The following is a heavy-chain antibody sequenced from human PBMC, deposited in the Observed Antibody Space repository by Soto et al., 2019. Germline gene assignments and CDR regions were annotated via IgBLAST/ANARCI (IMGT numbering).Heavy chain of an antibody. Sequence: HPGRSLRLSCQASGFNFDNYGMHWVRQAPGKGLEWVAVITYDGSFQYYADSVKGRFTISRDNSKNTLSLHLNTLKPEDTAVYHCAKDRVGGTFYTPLAFWGQGTLATVSS. D-gene: IGHD1-7*01. CDR1: GFNFDNYG. V-gene: IGHV3-30*18. CDR2: ITYDGSFQ. CDR3: AKDRVGGTFYTPLAF. J-gene: IGHJ4*02.